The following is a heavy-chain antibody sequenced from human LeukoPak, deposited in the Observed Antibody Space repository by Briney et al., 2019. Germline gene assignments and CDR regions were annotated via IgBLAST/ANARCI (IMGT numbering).Heavy chain of an antibody. Sequence: PGGSLRLSCAASGFTVTTNYMSWVCQAPGKGLEWVSVFYGTGETYYADSVKGRFTISRDTTKNIVYLQMNSLRVEDSAVYYCAKASSETNFDCWGQGTLVTVSS. CDR2: FYGTGET. J-gene: IGHJ4*02. CDR3: AKASSETNFDC. D-gene: IGHD2-2*01. V-gene: IGHV3-66*01. CDR1: GFTVTTNY.